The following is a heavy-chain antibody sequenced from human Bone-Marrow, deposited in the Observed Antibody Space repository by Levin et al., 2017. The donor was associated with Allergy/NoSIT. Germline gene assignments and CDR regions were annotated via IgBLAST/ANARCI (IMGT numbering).Heavy chain of an antibody. CDR2: ISSSSSYT. D-gene: IGHD2-2*01. J-gene: IGHJ4*02. Sequence: PGGSLRLSCAASGFTFSDYYMSWIRQAPGKGLEWVSYISSSSSYTNYADSVKGRFTISRDNAKNSLYLQMNSLRAEDTAVYYCARDCVSRCSSTSCYVEEPYYFDYWGQGTLVTVSS. CDR1: GFTFSDYY. CDR3: ARDCVSRCSSTSCYVEEPYYFDY. V-gene: IGHV3-11*06.